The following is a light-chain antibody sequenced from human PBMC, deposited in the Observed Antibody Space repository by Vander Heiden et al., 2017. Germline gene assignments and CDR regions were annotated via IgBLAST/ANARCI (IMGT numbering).Light chain of an antibody. CDR3: QTWDNSTAI. Sequence: SYDLTQPPSVSVSPGQTARIPCSGDKLGDKFTCWYQQTPGQSPVLVLYQDDKRPSVIPERFSGSNSGNTATLTISGTQAMDEADYYCQTWDNSTAIFGGGTKLTVL. V-gene: IGLV3-1*01. CDR1: KLGDKF. CDR2: QDD. J-gene: IGLJ2*01.